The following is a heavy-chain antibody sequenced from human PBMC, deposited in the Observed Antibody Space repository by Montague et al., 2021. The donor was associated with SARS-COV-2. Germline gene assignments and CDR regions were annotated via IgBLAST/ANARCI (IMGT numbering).Heavy chain of an antibody. CDR2: IDSNGNT. CDR1: GGSISSDYYY. Sequence: TLSLTCTVSGGSISSDYYYWSWIRQPAGKGLEWIGRIDSNGNTNYYPSLKSRVTISADTSENQLYLKLSSVTAADTAVYYCARVGRAATDYFDYWGQGILVTVSS. D-gene: IGHD6-13*01. J-gene: IGHJ4*02. V-gene: IGHV4-61*02. CDR3: ARVGRAATDYFDY.